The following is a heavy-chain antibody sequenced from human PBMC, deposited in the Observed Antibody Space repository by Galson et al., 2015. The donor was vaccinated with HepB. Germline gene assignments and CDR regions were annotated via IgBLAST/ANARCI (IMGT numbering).Heavy chain of an antibody. Sequence: SLRLSCAASGFTFHDSAMHWVRQLPGKGLEWVSGITWNNGNTAYADSVKGRFTISSDNAQNSLYLQMNSLRAEDTALYYCAKDARHINYGTAGYYYDMDVWGQGTTVTVSS. CDR3: AKDARHINYGTAGYYYDMDV. CDR2: ITWNNGNT. V-gene: IGHV3-9*01. D-gene: IGHD4-17*01. CDR1: GFTFHDSA. J-gene: IGHJ6*02.